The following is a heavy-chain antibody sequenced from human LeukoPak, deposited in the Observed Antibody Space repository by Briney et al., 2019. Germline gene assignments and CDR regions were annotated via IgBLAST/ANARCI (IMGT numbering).Heavy chain of an antibody. CDR2: IYYSGST. V-gene: IGHV4-59*01. CDR3: ARVDDPLTVDY. J-gene: IGHJ4*02. D-gene: IGHD2-21*02. Sequence: SETLSLTCTVSGGSISSYYWSWIRQPPGKGLEWIGYIYYSGSTNYNPSLKSRVTISVDTSKNQFSLKLSSVTAADTAVYYCARVDDPLTVDYWGQGTLVTVSS. CDR1: GGSISSYY.